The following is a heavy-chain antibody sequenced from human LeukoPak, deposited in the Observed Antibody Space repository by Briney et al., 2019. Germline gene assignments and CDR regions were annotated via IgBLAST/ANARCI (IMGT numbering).Heavy chain of an antibody. J-gene: IGHJ5*02. V-gene: IGHV3-23*01. CDR2: ISGSGGST. CDR1: GFTFSSYA. Sequence: PGGSLRLSCAASGFTFSSYAMSWVRQAPGKGLEWVSAISGSGGSTYYADSVKGRFTISRDNSKKTLSLQMNSLRAEDTDVYYCAKDHNRIAARLNWFDPWGQRTLVTVSS. CDR3: AKDHNRIAARLNWFDP. D-gene: IGHD6-6*01.